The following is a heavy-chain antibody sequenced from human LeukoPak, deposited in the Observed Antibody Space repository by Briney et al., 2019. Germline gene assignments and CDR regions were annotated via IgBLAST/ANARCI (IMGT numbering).Heavy chain of an antibody. CDR3: TPLPPMVRGVRTGLLFDP. CDR2: FDPEDGET. J-gene: IGHJ5*02. V-gene: IGHV1-24*01. Sequence: ASVKVSCKVSGYTLTELSMHWVRQAPGKGLEWMGGFDPEDGETIYAQKFQGRVTMTEDTSTDTAYMELSSLRPEDTAVYYCTPLPPMVRGVRTGLLFDPWGQGALVTVSS. D-gene: IGHD3-10*01. CDR1: GYTLTELS.